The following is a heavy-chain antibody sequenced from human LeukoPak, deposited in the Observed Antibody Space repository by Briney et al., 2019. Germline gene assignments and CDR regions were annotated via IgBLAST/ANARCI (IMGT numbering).Heavy chain of an antibody. CDR3: ATGNYSYGYNYFDN. D-gene: IGHD5-18*01. V-gene: IGHV1-24*01. Sequence: ASVKVSCKVSGYTLTEISMHWVRQSPGKGLQWMGGFDPEEGETIYAQNLQGRVTMTEDTSTETAYMELSSLRSEDTAVYYCATGNYSYGYNYFDNWGQGTLSASPQ. J-gene: IGHJ4*02. CDR1: GYTLTEIS. CDR2: FDPEEGET.